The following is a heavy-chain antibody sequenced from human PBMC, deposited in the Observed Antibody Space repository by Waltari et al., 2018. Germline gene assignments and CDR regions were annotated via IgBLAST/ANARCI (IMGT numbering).Heavy chain of an antibody. CDR1: GFSLSTSGVG. CDR3: AHEKLELRVFDY. Sequence: QITLKESGPTLVKPPQTLTLTCTFSGFSLSTSGVGVGWIRPPPGKALEWLALIYWDDDQRYSPSLKSRLTITKDTSKNQVVLTMTHMDPVDTATYYCAHEKLELRVFDYWGQGTLVTVSS. D-gene: IGHD1-7*01. V-gene: IGHV2-5*02. CDR2: IYWDDDQ. J-gene: IGHJ4*02.